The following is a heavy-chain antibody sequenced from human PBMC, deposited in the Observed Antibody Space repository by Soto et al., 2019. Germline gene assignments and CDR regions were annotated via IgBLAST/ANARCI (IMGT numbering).Heavy chain of an antibody. Sequence: QVQLQESGPGLVKPSETLSLTCTVSGGSISSYYWSWIRQPPGKGLEWIGYIYYSGSTNYNPSLKSRVTISVDTSKNQFSLKLSSVTAADTAVYYCAREGARDPNQLDHYSYGMDVWGQGTTVTVSS. CDR3: AREGARDPNQLDHYSYGMDV. V-gene: IGHV4-59*01. CDR2: IYYSGST. D-gene: IGHD3-16*01. CDR1: GGSISSYY. J-gene: IGHJ6*02.